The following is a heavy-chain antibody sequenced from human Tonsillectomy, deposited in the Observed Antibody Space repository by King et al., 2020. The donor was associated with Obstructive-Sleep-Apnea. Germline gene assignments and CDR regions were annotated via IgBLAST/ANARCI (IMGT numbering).Heavy chain of an antibody. Sequence: VQLVESGGGVLQPGKSLRLSCAASGFTFDDYAMHWVRQVPGKGLEWVSGISSNGGDIQYADSAKGRFIISRDNAKNSLFLEMNSLRAEDTALYYCGKAMSHRVVNPVGTWGQGTLVIVSS. J-gene: IGHJ5*02. V-gene: IGHV3-9*01. CDR2: ISSNGGDI. CDR1: GFTFDDYA. D-gene: IGHD2-21*01. CDR3: GKAMSHRVVNPVGT.